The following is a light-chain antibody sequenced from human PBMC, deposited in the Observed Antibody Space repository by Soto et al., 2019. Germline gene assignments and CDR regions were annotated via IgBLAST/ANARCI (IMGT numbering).Light chain of an antibody. CDR1: ETVATN. CDR2: GAS. Sequence: VMTQSPATLSVSPGERATLSCWASETVATNLAWYQQKPGQAPRLLIYGASVRATGVPDRFSGSGSGTDFTLTISRLEPEDFAVYYCQQYTSSLNTFGQGTRLEIK. CDR3: QQYTSSLNT. V-gene: IGKV3D-15*01. J-gene: IGKJ5*01.